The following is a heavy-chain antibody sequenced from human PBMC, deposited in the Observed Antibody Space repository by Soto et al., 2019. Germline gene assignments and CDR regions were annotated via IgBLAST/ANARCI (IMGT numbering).Heavy chain of an antibody. V-gene: IGHV1-3*01. CDR1: GYTFTSYA. Sequence: ASVQVSCKASGYTFTSYAMHWVRQAPGQRLEWMGWINAGNSKTKYSQKFQGRVTITGDTSASTAYMELSSLRSEDTAVYYCAREGLVLVPTTVNSDYYYYAMDVWGQGTTVTVSS. D-gene: IGHD2-2*01. CDR3: AREGLVLVPTTVNSDYYYYAMDV. J-gene: IGHJ6*02. CDR2: INAGNSKT.